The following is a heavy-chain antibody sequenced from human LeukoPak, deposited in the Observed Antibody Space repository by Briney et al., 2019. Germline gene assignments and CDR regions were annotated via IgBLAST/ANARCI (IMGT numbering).Heavy chain of an antibody. D-gene: IGHD3-22*01. V-gene: IGHV3-11*01. Sequence: PGGSLRLSCAASGFTFSDYYMSWIRQAPGKGLEWVSYISSSGSTIYYADSVKGRFTISRDNAKNSLYLQMNSLRAEDTAVYYCARGNPTNYYDGSGYYGAFDIWGQGTMVTVSS. CDR2: ISSSGSTI. CDR3: ARGNPTNYYDGSGYYGAFDI. J-gene: IGHJ3*02. CDR1: GFTFSDYY.